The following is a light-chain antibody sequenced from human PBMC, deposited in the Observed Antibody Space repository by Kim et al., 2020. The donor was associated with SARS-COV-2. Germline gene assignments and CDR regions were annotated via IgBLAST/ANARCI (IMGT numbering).Light chain of an antibody. CDR2: GAS. J-gene: IGKJ1*01. Sequence: EIVLTQSPGTLSLSPGERATLSCRASQSVSSSYLAWYQQKPGQAPRLLIYGASSRATGIPDRFSGSGSGTDFTLTISRLEPEDFAVYYCQQYGSSLQWTFGQGTKV. CDR3: QQYGSSLQWT. CDR1: QSVSSSY. V-gene: IGKV3-20*01.